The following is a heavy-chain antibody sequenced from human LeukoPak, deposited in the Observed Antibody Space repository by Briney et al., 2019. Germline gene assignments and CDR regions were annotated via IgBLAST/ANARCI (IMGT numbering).Heavy chain of an antibody. CDR2: INPSGGST. V-gene: IGHV1-46*01. D-gene: IGHD3-10*01. CDR1: GYTFTSYY. J-gene: IGHJ4*02. Sequence: GASVKVSCKASGYTFTSYYMHWVRQAPGQGLEWMGIINPSGGSTSYAQKFQGRVTMTRDTSTSTVYMELSSLRSEDTAVYYCARAFTPRSGSGSWEFDYWGQGTLVTVSS. CDR3: ARAFTPRSGSGSWEFDY.